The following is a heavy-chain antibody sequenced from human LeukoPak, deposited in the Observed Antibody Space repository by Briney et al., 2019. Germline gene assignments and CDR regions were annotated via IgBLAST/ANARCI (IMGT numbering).Heavy chain of an antibody. CDR1: GGSISSSSYY. CDR2: IYYSGST. D-gene: IGHD3-22*01. J-gene: IGHJ5*02. Sequence: SETLSLTCTVSGGSISSSSYYWGWIRQPPGKGLEWIGSIYYSGSTYYNPSLKSRVTISVDTSKNQFSLKLSSVTAADTAVYYCARYYHDSSGRGDNWFDPWGQGTLVTVSS. CDR3: ARYYHDSSGRGDNWFDP. V-gene: IGHV4-39*01.